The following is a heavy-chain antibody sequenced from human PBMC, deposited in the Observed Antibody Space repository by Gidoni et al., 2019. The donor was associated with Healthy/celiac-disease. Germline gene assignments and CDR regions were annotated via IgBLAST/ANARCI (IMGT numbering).Heavy chain of an antibody. CDR3: ATNAAAMPPQIYYYYGMDV. CDR1: GYTLTELS. D-gene: IGHD2-2*01. J-gene: IGHJ6*02. Sequence: QVQLVQSGAEVKKPGASVKVSCKVSGYTLTELSMHWVRQAPGKGLEWMGGFDPEDGETIYAQKFQGRVTMTEDTSTDTAYMELSSLRSEDTAVYYCATNAAAMPPQIYYYYGMDVWGQGTTVTVSS. CDR2: FDPEDGET. V-gene: IGHV1-24*01.